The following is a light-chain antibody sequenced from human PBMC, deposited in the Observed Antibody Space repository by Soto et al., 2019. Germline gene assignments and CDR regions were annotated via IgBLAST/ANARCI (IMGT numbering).Light chain of an antibody. V-gene: IGKV1-5*03. Sequence: DIQMTQSPSTLSASVGERVTITCRASQSFSSWLAWYQQKPGKAPKLLIYKASSLESGVPSRFSGSGSGTEFTLTISSLQPDDFATYYCQQYNSSPWTFGQGTKVEIK. J-gene: IGKJ1*01. CDR3: QQYNSSPWT. CDR1: QSFSSW. CDR2: KAS.